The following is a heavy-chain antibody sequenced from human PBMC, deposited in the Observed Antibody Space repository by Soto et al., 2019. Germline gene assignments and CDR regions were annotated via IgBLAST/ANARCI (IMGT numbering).Heavy chain of an antibody. J-gene: IGHJ4*01. Sequence: GGSLRLSCAASGFTVTNFYMSWVRQAPGKGLEWVSVIYSADGAYYSDSVKGRFTISRDNAKTSLYLQMDSLRPEDTAIYYCAREGVTNYTDYYFDLWGHGALVTVSS. CDR1: GFTVTNFY. D-gene: IGHD4-4*01. CDR2: IYSADGA. V-gene: IGHV3-53*01. CDR3: AREGVTNYTDYYFDL.